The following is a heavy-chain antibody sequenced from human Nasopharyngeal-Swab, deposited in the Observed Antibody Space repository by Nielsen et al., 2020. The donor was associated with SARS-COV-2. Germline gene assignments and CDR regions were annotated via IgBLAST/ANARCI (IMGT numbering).Heavy chain of an antibody. V-gene: IGHV2-5*02. CDR3: AHRRSYDRSGYYFGYFQH. D-gene: IGHD3-22*01. J-gene: IGHJ1*01. Sequence: SGPTLVKPTQTLTLTCTFSGFSLSTSGVGVGWIRQPPGKALEWLALIYWDDDKRYSPSLKSRLTITKDTSKNQVVLTMTNMDPVDTATYYCAHRRSYDRSGYYFGYFQHWGQGTLVTVSS. CDR2: IYWDDDK. CDR1: GFSLSTSGVG.